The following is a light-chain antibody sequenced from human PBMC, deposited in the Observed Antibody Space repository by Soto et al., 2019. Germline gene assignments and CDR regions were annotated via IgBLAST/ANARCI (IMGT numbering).Light chain of an antibody. CDR2: DVS. V-gene: IGLV2-14*03. Sequence: HSALTQPASVSGSPGQSITISCTGTSSDVGGYNYVSWYQQHPGKAPKLMIYDVSSRPSGVSNRFSGSKSGNTASLTISGLLSEDEADYYCTSYTTNKTPLFGGGTKVTVL. CDR1: SSDVGGYNY. CDR3: TSYTTNKTPL. J-gene: IGLJ2*01.